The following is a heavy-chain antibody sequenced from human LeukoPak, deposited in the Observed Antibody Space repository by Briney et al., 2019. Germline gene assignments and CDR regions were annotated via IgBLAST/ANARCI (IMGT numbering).Heavy chain of an antibody. V-gene: IGHV4-4*07. CDR1: GGSISSYY. J-gene: IGHJ4*02. Sequence: SETLSLTCAVSGGSISSYYWSWIRQPAGKGLEWIGRIYTSGTTNYNPSLKSRVTMSVDTSKNQFSLNLNSVNAADTPVYYCARTSPRAATFDYWGQGTLVTVSS. CDR2: IYTSGTT. D-gene: IGHD2-15*01. CDR3: ARTSPRAATFDY.